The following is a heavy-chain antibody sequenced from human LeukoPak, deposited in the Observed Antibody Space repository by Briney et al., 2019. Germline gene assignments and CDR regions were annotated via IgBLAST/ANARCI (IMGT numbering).Heavy chain of an antibody. CDR3: AKIGCSGGSCYD. J-gene: IGHJ4*02. V-gene: IGHV3-30*18. CDR2: ISYDGSNK. CDR1: GFNFSSYG. D-gene: IGHD2-15*01. Sequence: GRSLILSCAASGFNFSSYGMHWVRQAPGKGLEWVAVISYDGSNKYYADSVKGRFTISRDNSKNTLYLQMNSLRAEDTAVYYCAKIGCSGGSCYDWGQGTLVTVSS.